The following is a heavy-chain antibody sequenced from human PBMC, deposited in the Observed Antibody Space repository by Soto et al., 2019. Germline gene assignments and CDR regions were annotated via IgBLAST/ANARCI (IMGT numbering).Heavy chain of an antibody. Sequence: GSLRLSCEASGFTLRNYAMTWVRQAPGKGLEWVSLISANDVGTYYAESVKTRFTISTDQSRNTGYLQMDSLRADDTAIYYCAKAKNDYNWDNRPPFDYWGQGTLVTVSS. CDR2: ISANDVGT. J-gene: IGHJ4*02. D-gene: IGHD1-20*01. CDR3: AKAKNDYNWDNRPPFDY. V-gene: IGHV3-23*01. CDR1: GFTLRNYA.